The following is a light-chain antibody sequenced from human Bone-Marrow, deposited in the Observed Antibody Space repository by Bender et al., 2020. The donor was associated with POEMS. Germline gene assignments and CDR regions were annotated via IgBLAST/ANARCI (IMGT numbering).Light chain of an antibody. CDR3: QAWDTSSVV. V-gene: IGLV3-1*01. J-gene: IGLJ2*01. CDR1: HLGHQS. Sequence: SYVLTQPPSVSVSPGHTANITCSGDHLGHQSASWYQLKPGQSPVLVIYEDNKRPSGITERFSGSNSGNIATLTISGKQALDEADYYCQAWDTSSVVFGGGTKLTVL. CDR2: EDN.